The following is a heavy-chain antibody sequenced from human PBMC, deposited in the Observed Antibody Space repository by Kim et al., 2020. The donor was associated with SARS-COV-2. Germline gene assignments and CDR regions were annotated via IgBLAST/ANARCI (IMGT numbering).Heavy chain of an antibody. V-gene: IGHV1-2*04. Sequence: TKYAQKFQGWVTRTRDTAISTAYMELSRLRSDDTAVYYCARDYGDYGFDYWGQGTLVTVSS. CDR3: ARDYGDYGFDY. D-gene: IGHD4-17*01. J-gene: IGHJ4*02. CDR2: T.